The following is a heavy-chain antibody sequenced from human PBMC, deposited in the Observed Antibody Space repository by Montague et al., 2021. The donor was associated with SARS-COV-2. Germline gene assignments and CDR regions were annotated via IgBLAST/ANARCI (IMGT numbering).Heavy chain of an antibody. J-gene: IGHJ5*02. CDR2: LYYTGST. Sequence: SETLSLTCTVSGGSISSSSYYWGWIRQPPGKGLEWIGSLYYTGSTYYXXXLKSRVTISVDTSKNQFSLKLSSVTAADTAVYYCARDSSSWYYWFDPWGQGTLSPSPQ. D-gene: IGHD6-13*01. V-gene: IGHV4-39*01. CDR1: GGSISSSSYY. CDR3: ARDSSSWYYWFDP.